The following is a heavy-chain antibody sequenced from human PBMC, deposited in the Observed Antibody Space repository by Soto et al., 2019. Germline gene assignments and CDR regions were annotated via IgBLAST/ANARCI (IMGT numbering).Heavy chain of an antibody. Sequence: QVQLVESGGGVVQPGRSLRLSCAASGFTFSSYGMHWVRQAPGKGLEWVAVISYDGSNKYYADSVKGRFTISRDNSKNTLYLQMNSLRAEDTAVYYCAKDPNRWVFWSGYSSFDYWGQGTLVTVSS. CDR2: ISYDGSNK. CDR1: GFTFSSYG. J-gene: IGHJ4*02. CDR3: AKDPNRWVFWSGYSSFDY. V-gene: IGHV3-30*18. D-gene: IGHD3-3*01.